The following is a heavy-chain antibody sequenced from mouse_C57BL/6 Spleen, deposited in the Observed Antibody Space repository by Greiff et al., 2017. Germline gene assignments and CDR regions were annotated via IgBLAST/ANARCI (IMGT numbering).Heavy chain of an antibody. CDR1: GYAFTNYL. CDR2: INPGSGGT. V-gene: IGHV1-54*01. CDR3: ARGDDYDSFSV. D-gene: IGHD2-4*01. J-gene: IGHJ1*03. Sequence: QVQLQQSGAELVRPGTSVKVSCKASGYAFTNYLIEWVKQRPGQGLEWIGVINPGSGGTNYNEKFKGKATLTADKSSSTAYMQLSSLTSEDSAVYFCARGDDYDSFSVWGTGTTVTVSS.